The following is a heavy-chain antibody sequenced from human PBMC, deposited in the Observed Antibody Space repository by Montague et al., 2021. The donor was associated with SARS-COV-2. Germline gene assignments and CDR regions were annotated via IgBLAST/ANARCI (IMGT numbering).Heavy chain of an antibody. D-gene: IGHD6-13*01. V-gene: IGHV4-4*07. J-gene: IGHJ4*02. CDR1: GGSISTYP. Sequence: SETLSLTCTVSGGSISTYPWSWIRQPAGKALERIGRIHSNGDTTYNPSLKSRVTISLDTSKNQFTLKLTSVAAADTAVYYCARVSLAAAATRSDYWGQGTLVTVSS. CDR2: IHSNGDT. CDR3: ARVSLAAAATRSDY.